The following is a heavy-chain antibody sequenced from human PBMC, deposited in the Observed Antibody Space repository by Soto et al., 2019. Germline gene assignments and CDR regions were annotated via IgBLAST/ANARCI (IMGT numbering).Heavy chain of an antibody. CDR2: MNPNSGNT. J-gene: IGHJ5*02. D-gene: IGHD2-15*01. CDR3: AREGFQYCSGGSCSYWFDP. V-gene: IGHV1-8*01. Sequence: GASVKVSCKASGYTFTSYDINWVRQATRQGLEWMGWMNPNSGNTGYAQKFQGRVTMTRNTSISTAYMELSSLRSEDTAVYYCAREGFQYCSGGSCSYWFDPWGQGTLVTVSS. CDR1: GYTFTSYD.